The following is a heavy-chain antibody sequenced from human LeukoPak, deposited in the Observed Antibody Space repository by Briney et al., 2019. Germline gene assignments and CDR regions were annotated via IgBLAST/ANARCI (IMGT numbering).Heavy chain of an antibody. CDR2: ISAYNGNT. Sequence: ASVKVSCKASGYTFTSYGISWVRQAPGQGLEWMGWISAYNGNTNYAQKLQGRVTMTTDTSTSTAYMELRSLRSDDTAVYYCARDSYESSYGWPNFDYWGQGTLVTVSS. CDR3: ARDSYESSYGWPNFDY. CDR1: GYTFTSYG. V-gene: IGHV1-18*01. D-gene: IGHD3-16*02. J-gene: IGHJ4*02.